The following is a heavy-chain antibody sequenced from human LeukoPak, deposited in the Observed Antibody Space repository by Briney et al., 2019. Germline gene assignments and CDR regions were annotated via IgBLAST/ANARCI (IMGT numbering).Heavy chain of an antibody. J-gene: IGHJ4*02. CDR3: ARWDILTGLDY. D-gene: IGHD3-9*01. CDR2: IYYSGST. Sequence: PSEILSLTCTVSGGSISSYYWSWIRQPPGKGLEWIGYIYYSGSTNYNPSLKSRVTISVDTSKNQFSLKLSSVTAADTAVYYCARWDILTGLDYWGQGTLVTVSS. CDR1: GGSISSYY. V-gene: IGHV4-59*01.